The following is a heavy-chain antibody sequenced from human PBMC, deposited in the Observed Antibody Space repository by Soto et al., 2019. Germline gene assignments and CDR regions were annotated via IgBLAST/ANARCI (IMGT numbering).Heavy chain of an antibody. V-gene: IGHV4-4*07. CDR3: AREFSATQRAFDY. Sequence: PSETLSLTCTVSGGSISNFHWSWIRQPAGKGLEWIGRVSSSGSTNYNPSLKSRVTVSVGTSKKQFSLILTSVTAADTAMYYCAREFSATQRAFDYWGHGTLVTVSS. CDR2: VSSSGST. J-gene: IGHJ4*01. CDR1: GGSISNFH. D-gene: IGHD6-19*01.